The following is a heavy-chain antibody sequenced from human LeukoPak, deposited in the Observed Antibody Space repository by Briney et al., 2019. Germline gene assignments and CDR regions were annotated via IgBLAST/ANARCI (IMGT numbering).Heavy chain of an antibody. J-gene: IGHJ3*02. CDR3: AMYHGHSSSWYRDAFDI. CDR2: INPNSGGT. Sequence: ASVKVSCKASGYTFTGYYMHWVRQAPGQGLEWMGRINPNSGGTNYAQKFQGRVTMTRDTSISTVYMELSRLRSDDTAVYYCAMYHGHSSSWYRDAFDIWGQGTMDTVSS. D-gene: IGHD6-13*01. CDR1: GYTFTGYY. V-gene: IGHV1-2*06.